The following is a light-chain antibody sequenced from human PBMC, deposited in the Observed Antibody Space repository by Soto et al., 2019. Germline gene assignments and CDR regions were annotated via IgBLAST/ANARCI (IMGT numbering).Light chain of an antibody. CDR2: GNS. Sequence: QAVVTQPPSVSGAPGQRVTISCTGSSSNIGTHYDVHWYQQLPGTAPKLLISGNSNRPSGVPDRFSGSKSGTSASLAITGLQAEDEADYYCQSYDTSLSVWVLGGGTQLTVL. J-gene: IGLJ3*02. V-gene: IGLV1-40*01. CDR3: QSYDTSLSVWV. CDR1: SSNIGTHYD.